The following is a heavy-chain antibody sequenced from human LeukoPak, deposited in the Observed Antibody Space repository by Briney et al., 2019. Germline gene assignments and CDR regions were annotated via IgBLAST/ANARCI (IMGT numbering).Heavy chain of an antibody. Sequence: PGGSLRLSCATSGFTFTSFGINWVRQAPGKGLEWVSYISNSAILYADSVKGRFTISRDNARNSLYLEMNRLRSEDTAVYYCVIIGCYRGVCDFDVWGQGTTVTVSS. J-gene: IGHJ3*01. CDR1: GFTFTSFG. V-gene: IGHV3-48*01. D-gene: IGHD3-3*01. CDR3: VIIGCYRGVCDFDV. CDR2: ISNSAI.